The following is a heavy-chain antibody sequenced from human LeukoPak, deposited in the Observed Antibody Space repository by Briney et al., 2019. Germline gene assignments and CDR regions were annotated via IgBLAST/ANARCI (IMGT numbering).Heavy chain of an antibody. CDR3: ARNSLPRVYYYYYMDV. Sequence: SVKVSCKASGGTFSSYAISWVRQAPGQGLEWMGGIIPIFGTANCAQKFQGRVTITADESTSTAYMELSSLRSEDTAVYYCARNSLPRVYYYYYMDVWGKGTTVTVSS. V-gene: IGHV1-69*13. CDR1: GGTFSSYA. CDR2: IIPIFGTA. D-gene: IGHD4-23*01. J-gene: IGHJ6*03.